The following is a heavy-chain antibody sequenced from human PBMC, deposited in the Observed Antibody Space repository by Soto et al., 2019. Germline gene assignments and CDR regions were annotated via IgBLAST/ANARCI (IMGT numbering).Heavy chain of an antibody. CDR1: GGSISSSSYY. Sequence: SETLSLTCTVSGGSISSSSYYWGWIRQPPGKGLEWIGSIYYSGSTYYNPSLKSRVTISVDTSKNQFSLKLSSVTAADTAVYYCARHQSGLNWFDPWGQGTLVTVSS. CDR3: ARHQSGLNWFDP. CDR2: IYYSGST. J-gene: IGHJ5*02. V-gene: IGHV4-39*01. D-gene: IGHD6-25*01.